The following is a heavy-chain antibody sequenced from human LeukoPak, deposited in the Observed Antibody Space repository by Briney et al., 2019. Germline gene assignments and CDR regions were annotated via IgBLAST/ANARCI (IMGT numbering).Heavy chain of an antibody. CDR2: INSDGSST. Sequence: GGSLRLSCAASGFTFSSYWMHWVRQAPGKGLVWISRINSDGSSTSYADSVKGRFTISRDNAKNTLYLQMNSLRAEDTAVYYCARGGGGLNWNDEDGRIDYWGQGTLVTVSS. CDR1: GFTFSSYW. D-gene: IGHD1-1*01. J-gene: IGHJ4*02. CDR3: ARGGGGLNWNDEDGRIDY. V-gene: IGHV3-74*01.